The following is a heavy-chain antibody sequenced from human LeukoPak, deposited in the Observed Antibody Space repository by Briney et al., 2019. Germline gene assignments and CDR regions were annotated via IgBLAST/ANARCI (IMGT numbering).Heavy chain of an antibody. V-gene: IGHV3-30*18. CDR1: GFTFSSYG. CDR2: ISYDGSNK. D-gene: IGHD2-2*01. J-gene: IGHJ6*03. Sequence: GRSLRLSCAASGFTFSSYGMHWVRQAPGKGLEWVAVISYDGSNKYYADSVKGRFTISRDNSKNTLYLQMNSLRREDTAIYYCAKGQKDVVVYLAYIDVWGKGTTVTVSS. CDR3: AKGQKDVVVYLAYIDV.